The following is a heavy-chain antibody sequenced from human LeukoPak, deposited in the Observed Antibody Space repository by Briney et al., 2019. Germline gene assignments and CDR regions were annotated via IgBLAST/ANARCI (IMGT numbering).Heavy chain of an antibody. V-gene: IGHV3-23*01. J-gene: IGHJ4*02. D-gene: IGHD3-10*01. CDR3: AKVPPITMVRGVIGQGGKY. Sequence: PGGSLRLSCAASGFTFTNYAMNWVRQAPGKGLEWVSAISGSGDSTDYADSVKGRFTISRDNAKNSLYLQMNSLRAEDTAVYYCAKVPPITMVRGVIGQGGKYWGQGTLVTVSS. CDR1: GFTFTNYA. CDR2: ISGSGDST.